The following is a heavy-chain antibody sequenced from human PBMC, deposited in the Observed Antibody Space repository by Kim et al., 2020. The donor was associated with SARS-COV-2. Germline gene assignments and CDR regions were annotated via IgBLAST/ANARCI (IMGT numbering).Heavy chain of an antibody. CDR2: ISSSSSYI. CDR3: ARDVPGFYDILTGYYPNYYGMDV. V-gene: IGHV3-21*01. Sequence: GGSLRLSCAASGFTFSSYSMNWVRQAPGKGLEWVSSISSSSSYIYYADSVKGRFTISRDNAKNSLYLQMNSLRAEDTAVYYCARDVPGFYDILTGYYPNYYGMDVWGQGTTVTVSS. D-gene: IGHD3-9*01. CDR1: GFTFSSYS. J-gene: IGHJ6*02.